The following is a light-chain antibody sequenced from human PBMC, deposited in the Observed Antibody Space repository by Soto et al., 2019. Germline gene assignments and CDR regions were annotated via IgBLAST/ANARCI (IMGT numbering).Light chain of an antibody. Sequence: QSVLTQPASVSGSPGQSITISCTGTSSDVGGYNYVSWYQQHPGKAPKLMIYEVSNRPSGVSNRFSGSKSGNTASLTISGLQAEDEADYYCSSYTTGSTYVFGNGTKVTV. J-gene: IGLJ1*01. CDR3: SSYTTGSTYV. CDR1: SSDVGGYNY. CDR2: EVS. V-gene: IGLV2-14*01.